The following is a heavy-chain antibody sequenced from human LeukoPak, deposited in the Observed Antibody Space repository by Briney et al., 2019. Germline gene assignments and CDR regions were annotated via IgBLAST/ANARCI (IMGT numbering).Heavy chain of an antibody. CDR1: GFTFSSYG. V-gene: IGHV3-30*18. Sequence: PGRSLRLSCAASGFTFSSYGMHWVRQAPGKGLEWVAVISYDGSNKYYADSVKGRFTISRDNSKNTLYLQMNSLRAEDTAVYYCAKDPGGDYLTFKGYFDYWGQGTLVTVSS. CDR2: ISYDGSNK. CDR3: AKDPGGDYLTFKGYFDY. J-gene: IGHJ4*02. D-gene: IGHD4-17*01.